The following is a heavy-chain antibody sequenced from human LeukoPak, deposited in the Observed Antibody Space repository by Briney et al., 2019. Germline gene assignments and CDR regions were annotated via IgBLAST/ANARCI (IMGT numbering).Heavy chain of an antibody. CDR3: ARTGGPAAMFPYYYYGMDV. CDR2: INPNSGGT. V-gene: IGHV1-2*04. Sequence: ASVKVSCKASGYTFTGYYMHWVRQAPGRGLEWMGWINPNSGGTNYAQKFQGWVTMTRDTSISTAYMELSRLRSDDTAVYYCARTGGPAAMFPYYYYGMDVWGQGTTVIVSS. J-gene: IGHJ6*02. D-gene: IGHD2-2*01. CDR1: GYTFTGYY.